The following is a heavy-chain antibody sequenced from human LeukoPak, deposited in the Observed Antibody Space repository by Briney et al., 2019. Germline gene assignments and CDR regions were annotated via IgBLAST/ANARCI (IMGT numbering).Heavy chain of an antibody. CDR1: GYTFTGYY. J-gene: IGHJ3*02. Sequence: ASVKVSCKASGYTFTGYYMHWVRQAPGQGLEWMGWINPNSGGTNYAQKFQGRVTMTRDTSISTAYMELSRLRSDDTDVYYCARDYCSGGSCYPGDAFDIWGQGTMVTVSS. CDR2: INPNSGGT. D-gene: IGHD2-15*01. V-gene: IGHV1-2*02. CDR3: ARDYCSGGSCYPGDAFDI.